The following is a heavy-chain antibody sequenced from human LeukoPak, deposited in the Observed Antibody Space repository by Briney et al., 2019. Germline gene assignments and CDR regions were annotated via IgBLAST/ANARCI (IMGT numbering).Heavy chain of an antibody. V-gene: IGHV4-59*01. CDR2: IYYSGST. CDR3: ARDRLLYGMDV. Sequence: PSETLSLTCTVSGDSISGYYWSWIRQPPGKGLEWIGYIYYSGSTNYNPSLKSRVTISVDTSKNQFSLKLSSVTAADTAVYYCARDRLLYGMDVWGQGTTVTVSS. D-gene: IGHD2-15*01. J-gene: IGHJ6*02. CDR1: GDSISGYY.